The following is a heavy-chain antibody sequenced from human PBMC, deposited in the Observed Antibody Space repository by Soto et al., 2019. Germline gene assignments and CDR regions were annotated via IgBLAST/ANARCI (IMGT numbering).Heavy chain of an antibody. Sequence: EVQLVESGGGLVQPGGSLRLSCAASGFTFSSYWMHWVRQAPGKGLVWVSRINSDGSSTSYADSVKGRFTISRDNAKNTLYLQMNSLRAGDTAVYYCARSPSYYYGSGSYYYYFDYWGQGTLVTVSS. CDR2: INSDGSST. V-gene: IGHV3-74*01. J-gene: IGHJ4*02. CDR3: ARSPSYYYGSGSYYYYFDY. CDR1: GFTFSSYW. D-gene: IGHD3-10*01.